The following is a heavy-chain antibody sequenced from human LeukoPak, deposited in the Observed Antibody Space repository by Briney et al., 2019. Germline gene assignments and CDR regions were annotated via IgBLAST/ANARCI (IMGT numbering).Heavy chain of an antibody. V-gene: IGHV3-30*02. Sequence: GGSLRLSCAASGSTFSSYGMHWVRQAPGKGLEWVAFIRYDGSNKYYADSVKGRFTISRDNSKNTLYLQMNSLRAEDTAVYYCAKDSSRFLASGGWFDPWGQGTLVTVSS. CDR3: AKDSSRFLASGGWFDP. D-gene: IGHD3-3*01. J-gene: IGHJ5*02. CDR2: IRYDGSNK. CDR1: GSTFSSYG.